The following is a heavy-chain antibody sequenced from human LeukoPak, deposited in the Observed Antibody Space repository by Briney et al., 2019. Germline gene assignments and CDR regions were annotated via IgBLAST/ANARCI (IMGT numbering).Heavy chain of an antibody. CDR1: GGSISSSNW. Sequence: SETLSLTCAVSGGSISSSNWWSWVRQPRGKGLEWIREIYHSGSTNYNRSLRSRVTISVDKSKNQFSLKLSSVTAADTAVYYCARARVDILTGYSKVFDYWGQGTLVTVSS. V-gene: IGHV4-4*02. J-gene: IGHJ4*02. D-gene: IGHD3-9*01. CDR2: IYHSGST. CDR3: ARARVDILTGYSKVFDY.